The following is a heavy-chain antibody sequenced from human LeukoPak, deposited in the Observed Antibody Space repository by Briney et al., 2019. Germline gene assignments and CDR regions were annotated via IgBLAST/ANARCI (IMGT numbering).Heavy chain of an antibody. CDR2: ISAYNGNT. CDR3: ARTDVDIVATIPFDY. V-gene: IGHV1-18*01. Sequence: GASVTVSCKASGYTFTIYDISWVRQAPGQGLEWMGWISAYNGNTNYAQKLQGRVTMTTDTSTSTAYMELRSLRSDDTAVYYCARTDVDIVATIPFDYWGQGTLVTVSS. D-gene: IGHD5-12*01. J-gene: IGHJ4*02. CDR1: GYTFTIYD.